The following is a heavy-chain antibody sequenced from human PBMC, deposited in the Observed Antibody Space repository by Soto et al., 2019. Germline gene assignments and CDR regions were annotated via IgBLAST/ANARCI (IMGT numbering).Heavy chain of an antibody. CDR3: ASLGTLGATKGYFDY. J-gene: IGHJ4*02. D-gene: IGHD1-26*01. V-gene: IGHV5-51*01. CDR2: IYPGDSDT. CDR1: GYSFTSYW. Sequence: GESLKISCKGSGYSFTSYWIGWVRQMPGKGLEWMGIIYPGDSDTRYSPSFRGQVTISADKSISTAYLQWSSLKASDTAMYYCASLGTLGATKGYFDYWGQGTLVTVSS.